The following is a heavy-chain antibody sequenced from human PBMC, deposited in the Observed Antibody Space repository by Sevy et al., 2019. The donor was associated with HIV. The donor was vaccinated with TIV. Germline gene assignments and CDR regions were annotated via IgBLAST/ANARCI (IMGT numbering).Heavy chain of an antibody. CDR1: GFTFSSYG. V-gene: IGHV3-23*01. D-gene: IGHD6-19*01. Sequence: GGSLRLSCAASGFTFSSYGMSWVRQAPGKGLEWVSAISGSGGSTYYADSVKGRFTISRDNSKNTLYLQMNSLRAEDTAVYYCAKCPEQWLVSPYFDYWGQGTLVTVSS. J-gene: IGHJ4*02. CDR3: AKCPEQWLVSPYFDY. CDR2: ISGSGGST.